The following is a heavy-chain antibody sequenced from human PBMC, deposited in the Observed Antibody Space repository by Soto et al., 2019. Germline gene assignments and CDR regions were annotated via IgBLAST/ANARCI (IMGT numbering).Heavy chain of an antibody. V-gene: IGHV4-30-4*01. Sequence: SETLSLTCTVSGDSISSGDYFCNWNRQSPGKGLEWIGYIYYTGSTYYNPSLRSRLTISIDTSRNQFSLKLTSVTAADTAVYYCARAQVPAAINYWGPGTLVTVSS. CDR2: IYYTGST. CDR1: GDSISSGDYF. J-gene: IGHJ4*02. D-gene: IGHD2-2*01. CDR3: ARAQVPAAINY.